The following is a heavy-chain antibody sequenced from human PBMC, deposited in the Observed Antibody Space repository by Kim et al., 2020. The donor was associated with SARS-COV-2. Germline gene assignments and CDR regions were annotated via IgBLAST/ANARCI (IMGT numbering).Heavy chain of an antibody. Sequence: GGSLRLSCAASGFTFDDYAMHWVRQAPGKGLEWVSGISWNSGSIGYADSVKGRFTISRDNAKNSLYLQMNSLRAEDTALYYCAKAVDIVATIGPDAFDIWGQGTMFTVSS. J-gene: IGHJ3*02. CDR3: AKAVDIVATIGPDAFDI. D-gene: IGHD5-12*01. V-gene: IGHV3-9*01. CDR2: ISWNSGSI. CDR1: GFTFDDYA.